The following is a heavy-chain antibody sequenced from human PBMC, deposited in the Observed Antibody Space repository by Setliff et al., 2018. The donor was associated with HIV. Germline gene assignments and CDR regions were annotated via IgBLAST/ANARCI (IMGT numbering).Heavy chain of an antibody. CDR1: GYFFTTHN. CDR2: MNPVRGAT. CDR3: ARAPGYDDSWSGFRNYYMDV. D-gene: IGHD3-3*01. J-gene: IGHJ6*03. V-gene: IGHV1-8*02. Sequence: ASVKVSCKASGYFFTTHNINWVRQATGQGLEWMGWMNPVRGATGIAQRFQGRVTMTRDNSISTAYMQLSGLTSEDTAVYYCARAPGYDDSWSGFRNYYMDVWGQGTGVTVSS.